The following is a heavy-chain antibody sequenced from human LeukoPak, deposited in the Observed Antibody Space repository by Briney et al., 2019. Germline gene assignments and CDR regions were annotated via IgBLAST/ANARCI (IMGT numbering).Heavy chain of an antibody. J-gene: IGHJ4*02. CDR2: IYYSGST. V-gene: IGHV4-59*01. D-gene: IGHD5-24*01. Sequence: SETLSLTCTVSGGSISSYYWSWIRQPPGKGLEWIGYIYYSGSTNYNPSLKSRVTISVDTSKNQFSLKLSSVTAADTAVYYCARTEMAQWGIFDYWGQGTLVTVSS. CDR1: GGSISSYY. CDR3: ARTEMAQWGIFDY.